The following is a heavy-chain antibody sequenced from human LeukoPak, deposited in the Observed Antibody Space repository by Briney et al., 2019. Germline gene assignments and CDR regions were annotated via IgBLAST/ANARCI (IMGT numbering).Heavy chain of an antibody. CDR3: AKAPYYYDSSGYYWGIDY. CDR2: ISYDGSNK. Sequence: GGSLRLSCPASGFTFSSYGMYWVRQAPGKGLEWVAVISYDGSNKYYADSVKGRFTISRDNSKNTLYLQMNSLRAEDTAVYYCAKAPYYYDSSGYYWGIDYWGQGTLVTVSS. J-gene: IGHJ4*02. V-gene: IGHV3-30*18. CDR1: GFTFSSYG. D-gene: IGHD3-22*01.